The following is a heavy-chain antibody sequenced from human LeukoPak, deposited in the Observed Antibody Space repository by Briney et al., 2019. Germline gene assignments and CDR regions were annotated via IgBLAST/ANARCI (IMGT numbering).Heavy chain of an antibody. D-gene: IGHD3-22*01. V-gene: IGHV4-38-2*02. CDR2: IYHSGST. CDR3: ARANYDSSNAYYYYYMDV. Sequence: SETLSLTCTVSGYSISSGYYWGWIRQPPGKGLEWIGSIYHSGSTYYNPSLKSRVTISVDTSKYQFSLKLSSVTAADTAVYYCARANYDSSNAYYYYYMDVWGKGTTVTVSS. CDR1: GYSISSGYY. J-gene: IGHJ6*03.